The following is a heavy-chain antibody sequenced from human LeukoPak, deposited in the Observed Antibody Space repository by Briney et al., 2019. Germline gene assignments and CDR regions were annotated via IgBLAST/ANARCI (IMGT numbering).Heavy chain of an antibody. CDR3: ARDLVTIFGVVIIPFDY. J-gene: IGHJ4*02. CDR1: GGTFSSYA. D-gene: IGHD3-3*01. Sequence: SVKVSCKASGGTFSSYAISWVRQAPGQGLEWMGGIIPIFGTANYAQKFQGRVTITTDESTSTAYMELSSLRSEDTAAYYCARDLVTIFGVVIIPFDYWGQGTLVTVSS. V-gene: IGHV1-69*05. CDR2: IIPIFGTA.